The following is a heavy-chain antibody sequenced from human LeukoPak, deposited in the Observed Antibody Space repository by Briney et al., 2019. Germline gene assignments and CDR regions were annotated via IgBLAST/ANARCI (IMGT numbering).Heavy chain of an antibody. D-gene: IGHD2-2*02. CDR2: INPNSGGT. J-gene: IGHJ4*02. CDR1: GYTFTGYY. CDR3: ARGTRYQLLYTEFDS. V-gene: IGHV1-2*02. Sequence: ASVKVSCKASGYTFTGYYMHWVRQAPGQGFEWRGWINPNSGGTSFAQKFLGRVTMTRDTSITTAYMELSSLRSDDTAVYYCARGTRYQLLYTEFDSWGQGTLVTVSS.